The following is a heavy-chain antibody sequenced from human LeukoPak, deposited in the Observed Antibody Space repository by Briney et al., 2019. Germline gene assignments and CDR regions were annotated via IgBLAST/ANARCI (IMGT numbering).Heavy chain of an antibody. Sequence: SQTLSLTCTVSGGSLSSGDYYWSWIRQPPGKGLEWIGYIYYSGTTYYNPSPKSRVIISVDASNQFSLQLSSVTAADTAVYYCARARYCSDDTCFRSFDYWGQGALVTVSS. CDR3: ARARYCSDDTCFRSFDY. J-gene: IGHJ4*02. CDR2: IYYSGTT. V-gene: IGHV4-30-4*08. D-gene: IGHD2-15*01. CDR1: GGSLSSGDYY.